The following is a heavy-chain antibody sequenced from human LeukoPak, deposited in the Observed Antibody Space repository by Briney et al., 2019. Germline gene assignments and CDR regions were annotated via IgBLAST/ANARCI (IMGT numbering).Heavy chain of an antibody. Sequence: GGSLRLSCAAFGFKFDDYGMSWVRQAPGKGLEWVCDINWNGAWTGYADSVKGRFTISRDNAKNSLYLQMNSLRAEDTALYYCAGYYYDSSRGFDLWGQGTLVTVSA. CDR2: INWNGAWT. V-gene: IGHV3-20*04. D-gene: IGHD3-22*01. CDR3: AGYYYDSSRGFDL. CDR1: GFKFDDYG. J-gene: IGHJ5*02.